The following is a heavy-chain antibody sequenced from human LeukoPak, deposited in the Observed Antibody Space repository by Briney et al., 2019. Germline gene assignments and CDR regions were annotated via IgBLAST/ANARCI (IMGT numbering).Heavy chain of an antibody. J-gene: IGHJ4*02. CDR1: GVTFSSYS. Sequence: GGSLRLSCAASGVTFSSYSMNWVRQPPGKGLEWVSSISSSSSYIYYADSVKGRFTISRDNAKNSLYLQMNSLRAEDTAVYYCSGYSSGWTYYFDYWGQGTLVTVSS. CDR3: SGYSSGWTYYFDY. V-gene: IGHV3-21*01. CDR2: ISSSSSYI. D-gene: IGHD6-19*01.